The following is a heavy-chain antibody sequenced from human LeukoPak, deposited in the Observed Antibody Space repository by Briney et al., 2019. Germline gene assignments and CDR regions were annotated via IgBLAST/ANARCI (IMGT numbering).Heavy chain of an antibody. D-gene: IGHD1-26*01. J-gene: IGHJ4*02. CDR2: IKQDGSEK. V-gene: IGHV3-7*01. Sequence: PGGSLRLSCAASGFTFSNCWMSWVRQAPGKGLEWVANIKQDGSEKYYVDSVKGRFTISRDNAKNSLYLQMNSLRAEDTAVYYCARDHLVGMPYSWGQGTLVTVSS. CDR3: ARDHLVGMPYS. CDR1: GFTFSNCW.